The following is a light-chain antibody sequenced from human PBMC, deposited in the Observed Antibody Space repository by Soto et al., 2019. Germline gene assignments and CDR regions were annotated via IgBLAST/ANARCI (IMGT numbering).Light chain of an antibody. CDR1: SSNLGTNY. Sequence: QSVLTQPPSASGTPGQRVTISCSGSSSNLGTNYVYWYQQLPGTAPKLLIYTNSQRPSGVPDRFSGSKSGTSASLAISGLRSEDEADYYCAAWDDSLSGYVFGTGTNLTVL. J-gene: IGLJ1*01. CDR3: AAWDDSLSGYV. V-gene: IGLV1-47*02. CDR2: TNS.